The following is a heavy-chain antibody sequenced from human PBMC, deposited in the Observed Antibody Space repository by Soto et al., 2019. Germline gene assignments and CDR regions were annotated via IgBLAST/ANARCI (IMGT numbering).Heavy chain of an antibody. V-gene: IGHV4-59*01. J-gene: IGHJ4*02. CDR2: IHYSGST. CDR1: GDSMSGYY. D-gene: IGHD3-22*01. CDR3: ARGYYDTSDYYTFFDY. Sequence: SETLSLTCTVSGDSMSGYYWSWIRQFPGKGLEWIGYIHYSGSTNYNPSLKSRVTISLDTSKKQFSLRVSSVTAADTAMFFCARGYYDTSDYYTFFDYCGEGTLVTVSS.